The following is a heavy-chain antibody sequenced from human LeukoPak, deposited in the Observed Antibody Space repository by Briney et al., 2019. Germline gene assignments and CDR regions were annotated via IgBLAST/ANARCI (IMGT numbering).Heavy chain of an antibody. J-gene: IGHJ4*02. CDR3: ARAVGSAEDY. CDR2: IDHSGST. Sequence: SETLSLTCAVYGGSFSRYYWSWVRQSPGKGLEWIAEIDHSGSTNYNPSLKTRVTISMDTSKSQFSLRLSSVTAADTAVYYCARAVGSAEDYWGQGTLVTVSS. D-gene: IGHD5-12*01. CDR1: GGSFSRYY. V-gene: IGHV4-34*01.